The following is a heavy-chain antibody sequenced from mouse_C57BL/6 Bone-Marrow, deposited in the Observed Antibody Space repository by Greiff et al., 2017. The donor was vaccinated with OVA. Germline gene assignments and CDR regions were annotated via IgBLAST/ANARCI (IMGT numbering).Heavy chain of an antibody. V-gene: IGHV1-82*01. CDR2: IYPGDGDT. CDR3: ARRDYYGSSYEFSY. D-gene: IGHD1-1*01. Sequence: QVQLQQSGPELVKPGASVKISCKASGYAFSSSWMNWVKQRPGKGLEWIGRIYPGDGDTNYNGKFKGKATLTADNSSSTAYMQLSSLTSEDSAVYFCARRDYYGSSYEFSYWGQGTLVTVSA. CDR1: GYAFSSSW. J-gene: IGHJ3*01.